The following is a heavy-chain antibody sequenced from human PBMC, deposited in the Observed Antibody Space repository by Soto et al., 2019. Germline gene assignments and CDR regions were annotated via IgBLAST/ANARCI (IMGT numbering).Heavy chain of an antibody. J-gene: IGHJ4*02. Sequence: EVRLVESGGGLVKPGEFLRLSCAASGFPFGRAWMSWVRQAPGRGLAWVGRIRSQPDGGTLEYAAPVKGRFTISRDDSMNMLYLQMNSLETDDTAVYYCSTELGSNSANPLNYWGQGTLVTVSS. D-gene: IGHD1-26*01. V-gene: IGHV3-15*07. CDR1: GFPFGRAW. CDR2: IRSQPDGGTL. CDR3: STELGSNSANPLNY.